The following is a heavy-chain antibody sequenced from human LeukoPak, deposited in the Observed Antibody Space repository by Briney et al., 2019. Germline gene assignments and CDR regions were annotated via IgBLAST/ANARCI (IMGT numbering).Heavy chain of an antibody. J-gene: IGHJ4*02. D-gene: IGHD5-12*01. CDR1: GGAISSHY. CDR2: IYYSGST. Sequence: SETLSLTCTVSGGAISSHYWSWIRQPPGKVLEWIEYIYYSGSTNYNPSLKSRVTISVDTSKNQFSLKLSSVNAADTAVYYCARDSGYDPYYFDYWGQGTLVTVSS. V-gene: IGHV4-59*11. CDR3: ARDSGYDPYYFDY.